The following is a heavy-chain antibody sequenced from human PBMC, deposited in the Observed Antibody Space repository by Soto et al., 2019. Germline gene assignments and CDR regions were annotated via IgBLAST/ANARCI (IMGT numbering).Heavy chain of an antibody. V-gene: IGHV2-5*02. Sequence: SGPTLVNPTQTLTLTCTFSGFSLRTSGVGVGWIRQPPGKTLEWLALIYWDNDKRYSPSLKSRLTITKDTSKNQVVLTMTNMDPVDTATYYCALRIGVRTYYYDSSGSWSSFVYWGQGTLVTVSS. D-gene: IGHD3-22*01. J-gene: IGHJ4*02. CDR1: GFSLRTSGVG. CDR3: ALRIGVRTYYYDSSGSWSSFVY. CDR2: IYWDNDK.